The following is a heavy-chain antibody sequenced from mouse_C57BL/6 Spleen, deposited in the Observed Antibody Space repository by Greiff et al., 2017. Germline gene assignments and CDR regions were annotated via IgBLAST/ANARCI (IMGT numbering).Heavy chain of an antibody. Sequence: VQLQQSGPELVKPGASVKIPCKASGYTFTDYNMDWVKQSHGKSLEWIGDINPNNGGTIYNQKFKGKATLTGDKSSSTAYMELRSLTSEDTAVYYCARQLRLRGAMDYWGQGTSVTGSS. V-gene: IGHV1-18*01. J-gene: IGHJ4*01. CDR2: INPNNGGT. CDR3: ARQLRLRGAMDY. D-gene: IGHD3-2*02. CDR1: GYTFTDYN.